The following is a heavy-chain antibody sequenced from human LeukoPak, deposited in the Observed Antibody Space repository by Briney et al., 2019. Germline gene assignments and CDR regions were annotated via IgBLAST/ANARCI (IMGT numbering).Heavy chain of an antibody. CDR2: ISSNGGST. CDR3: ARDSSSRPFDY. J-gene: IGHJ4*02. Sequence: GGSLRLSCAASGFTFSDYGMHWVRQAPGKGLEYVSTISSNGGSTYYANSVKGISTVSRDNYKKTLYLQMGSLRAEDMAVYYCARDSSSRPFDYWGQGTLVTVSS. CDR1: GFTFSDYG. V-gene: IGHV3-64*01. D-gene: IGHD6-19*01.